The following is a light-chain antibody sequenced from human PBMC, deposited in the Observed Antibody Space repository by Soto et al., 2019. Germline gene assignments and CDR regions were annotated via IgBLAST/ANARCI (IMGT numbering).Light chain of an antibody. CDR2: GAS. CDR3: QQYGSSPGT. V-gene: IGKV3-20*01. Sequence: VVTQSPGTLSLSPGERATFSCRAIQSVSSSCLAWYQQKPGQAPRLLIYGASSRATGIPDRFSGSGSGTDFTLTISRLEPEDFAVYYCQQYGSSPGTFGQGTRLEIK. CDR1: QSVSSSC. J-gene: IGKJ5*01.